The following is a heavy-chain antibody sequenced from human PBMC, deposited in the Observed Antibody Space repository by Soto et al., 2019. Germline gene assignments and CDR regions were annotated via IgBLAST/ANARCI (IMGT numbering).Heavy chain of an antibody. CDR1: GFTFSSYA. CDR2: FGITGGDT. V-gene: IGHV3-23*01. CDR3: AKDRRITSSSWFDY. J-gene: IGHJ4*02. D-gene: IGHD6-13*01. Sequence: GGSLRLSCAASGFTFSSYAMGWVRQAPGKGLEWVSTFGITGGDTYYADSVKGRFFISRDDSKYTLHLQMNSLRAEDTAVYYCAKDRRITSSSWFDYWGQGTLVTVSS.